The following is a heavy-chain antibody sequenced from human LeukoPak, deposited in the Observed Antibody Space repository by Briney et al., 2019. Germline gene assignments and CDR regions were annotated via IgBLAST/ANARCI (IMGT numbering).Heavy chain of an antibody. J-gene: IGHJ3*02. CDR3: ARGYCSGGSCSDAFDI. Sequence: ASVKVSCKASGYTFTSYDINWVRQATGQGLEWMGWMNPNSGNTGYAQKFQGRVTITRNTSISTAYMELSRLRSDDTAVYYCARGYCSGGSCSDAFDIWGQGTMVTVSS. CDR2: MNPNSGNT. D-gene: IGHD2-15*01. V-gene: IGHV1-8*03. CDR1: GYTFTSYD.